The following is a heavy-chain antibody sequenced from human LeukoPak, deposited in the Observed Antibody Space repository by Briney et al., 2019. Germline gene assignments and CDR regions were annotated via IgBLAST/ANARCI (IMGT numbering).Heavy chain of an antibody. D-gene: IGHD6-13*01. CDR1: GFTFSDYW. Sequence: GGSLRLSCAASGFTFSDYWMSWVRQAPGKGLEWVANIKQGGNEKNYVDSVRRRFSISRDNTKNSVYLQMNNLRAEDTAVYYCASRDALGYWGQGTLVTVSS. J-gene: IGHJ4*02. CDR2: IKQGGNEK. CDR3: ASRDALGY. V-gene: IGHV3-7*01.